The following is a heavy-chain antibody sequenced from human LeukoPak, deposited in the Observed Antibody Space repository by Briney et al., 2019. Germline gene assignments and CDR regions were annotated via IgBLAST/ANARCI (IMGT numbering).Heavy chain of an antibody. CDR3: AKNLGATVPHDAFDI. CDR1: GFTFRSYW. V-gene: IGHV3-74*01. J-gene: IGHJ3*02. D-gene: IGHD1-26*01. CDR2: INSDGSST. Sequence: GGSLRLSCAASGFTFRSYWMHWVRQAPGKGLVWVSRINSDGSSTSYADSVKGRLTISRDNSKNTLYLQMNSLRAEDTAVYYCAKNLGATVPHDAFDIWGQGTMVTVSS.